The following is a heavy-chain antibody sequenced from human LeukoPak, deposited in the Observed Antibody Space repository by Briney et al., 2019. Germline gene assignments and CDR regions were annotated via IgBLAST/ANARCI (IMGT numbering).Heavy chain of an antibody. Sequence: SETLSLTCTVSGGSIMSYYWSWIRQPPGKGLEWIGYIYYSGSTNYNPSLKSRVTISVDTSKNQFSLKLSSVTAADSAVYYCARQRFSEWYFYYWGQGTLVTVSS. CDR2: IYYSGST. V-gene: IGHV4-59*08. CDR3: ARQRFSEWYFYY. CDR1: GGSIMSYY. J-gene: IGHJ4*02. D-gene: IGHD3-3*01.